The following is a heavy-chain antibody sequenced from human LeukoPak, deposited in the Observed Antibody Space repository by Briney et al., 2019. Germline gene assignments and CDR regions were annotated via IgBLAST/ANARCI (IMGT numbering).Heavy chain of an antibody. J-gene: IGHJ3*02. CDR1: GFTFSSYA. V-gene: IGHV3-23*01. CDR3: AKGAISGNYSPDDAFDI. D-gene: IGHD1-26*01. Sequence: PGGSLRLSCAASGFTFSSYAMSWVRQAPGKGLEWVSAISGSGGSTYYADSVKGRFTISRDNSKSTLYLQMNSLRAEDTAVYYCAKGAISGNYSPDDAFDIWGQGTMVTVSS. CDR2: ISGSGGST.